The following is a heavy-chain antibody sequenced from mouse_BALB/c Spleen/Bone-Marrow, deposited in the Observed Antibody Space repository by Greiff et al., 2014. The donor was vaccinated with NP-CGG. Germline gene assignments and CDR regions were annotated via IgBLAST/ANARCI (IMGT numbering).Heavy chain of an antibody. Sequence: SAAELARPGASVKMSCKASGYTFTSNTIQWVKQRPGQGLEWIGYINPTGGYTDYNQKFKDKTTLTADKSSSTAYMQLSSLTSEDSAVYYCAREATYCAYFDYWGQGTILTVSS. J-gene: IGHJ2*01. CDR1: GYTFTSNT. V-gene: IGHV1-4*02. CDR2: INPTGGYT. D-gene: IGHD2-10*01. CDR3: AREATYCAYFDY.